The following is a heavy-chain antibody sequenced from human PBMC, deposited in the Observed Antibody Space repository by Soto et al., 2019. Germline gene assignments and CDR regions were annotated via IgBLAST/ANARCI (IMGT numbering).Heavy chain of an antibody. CDR1: GYTFTSYA. V-gene: IGHV1-3*01. Sequence: ASVKVSCKASGYTFTSYAMHWVRQAPGQRLEWMGWINAGNGNTKYSQKFQGRVTITRDTSASTAYMELSSSVTAADTAVYYCARERFWSGYYPSLGNNWFDPWGQGTLVTVS. CDR2: INAGNGNT. J-gene: IGHJ5*02. CDR3: ARERFWSGYYPSLGNNWFDP. D-gene: IGHD3-3*01.